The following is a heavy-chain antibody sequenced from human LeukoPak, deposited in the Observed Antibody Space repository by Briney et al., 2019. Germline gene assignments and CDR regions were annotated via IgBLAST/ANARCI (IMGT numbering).Heavy chain of an antibody. Sequence: GGSLRLSCAASGFTFSSYWMHWVRQAPGKGLVWVSRINSDGSSTSYAGSVKGRFTISRDNAKNTLYLQMNSLRAEDTAVYYCARGGGDDAFDIWGQGTMVTVSS. J-gene: IGHJ3*02. CDR1: GFTFSSYW. V-gene: IGHV3-74*01. CDR2: INSDGSST. D-gene: IGHD3-10*01. CDR3: ARGGGDDAFDI.